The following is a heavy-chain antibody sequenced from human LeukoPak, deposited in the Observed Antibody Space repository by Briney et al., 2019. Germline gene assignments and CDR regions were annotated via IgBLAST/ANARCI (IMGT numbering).Heavy chain of an antibody. D-gene: IGHD2-2*01. J-gene: IGHJ4*02. CDR2: ISYDGSNK. CDR1: GFTFSSYA. Sequence: GGSLRLSCAASGFTFSSYAMHWVRQAPGKGLEWVAVISYDGSNKYYADSVKGRFTISRDNSKNTLYLQMNSLRAEDTAVYYCARATLGQLLWGVFDYWGQGTLVTVSS. CDR3: ARATLGQLLWGVFDY. V-gene: IGHV3-30*04.